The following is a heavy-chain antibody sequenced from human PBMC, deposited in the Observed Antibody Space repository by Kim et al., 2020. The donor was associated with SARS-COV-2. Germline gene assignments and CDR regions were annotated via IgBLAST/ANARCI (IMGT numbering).Heavy chain of an antibody. V-gene: IGHV1-46*01. CDR1: GYTFTSYY. D-gene: IGHD2-2*01. CDR3: AGEGSDCSSTSCPFHGMDV. Sequence: ASVKVSCKASGYTFTSYYMHWVRQAPGQGLEWMGIINPSGGSTSYAQKFQGRVTMTRDTSTSTVYMELSSLRSEDTAVYYCAGEGSDCSSTSCPFHGMDVWGQGTTVTVSS. J-gene: IGHJ6*01. CDR2: INPSGGST.